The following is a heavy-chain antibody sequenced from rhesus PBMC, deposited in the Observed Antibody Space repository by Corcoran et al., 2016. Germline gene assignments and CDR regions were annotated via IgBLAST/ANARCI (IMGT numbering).Heavy chain of an antibody. CDR1: GFTFSNYW. V-gene: IGHV3-28*02. Sequence: VQLVESGGGLAKPGGSLRLSCAASGFTFSNYWMYWVRQAPGKGLEWISAMNSAGSSTYYADSVKGRFTISRENAKNTLYLQIDSLRAEDTAVYYCAKDPWGDSDYWGQGVLVTVSS. J-gene: IGHJ4*01. D-gene: IGHD3-34*01. CDR2: MNSAGSST. CDR3: AKDPWGDSDY.